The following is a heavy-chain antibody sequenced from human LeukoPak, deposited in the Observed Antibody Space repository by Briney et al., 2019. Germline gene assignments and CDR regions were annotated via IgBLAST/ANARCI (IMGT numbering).Heavy chain of an antibody. CDR3: ARVGGSSYYYYYYMDV. J-gene: IGHJ6*03. V-gene: IGHV4-4*07. Sequence: SETLSLTCSVSGGSISNYYWSWIRQPAGKGLEWIGRIYTSGSTNYNPSLKSRVTISVDTSKNQFSLKLSSVTAADTAVYYCARVGGSSYYYYYYMDVWGKGTTVTISS. CDR2: IYTSGST. D-gene: IGHD3-10*01. CDR1: GGSISNYY.